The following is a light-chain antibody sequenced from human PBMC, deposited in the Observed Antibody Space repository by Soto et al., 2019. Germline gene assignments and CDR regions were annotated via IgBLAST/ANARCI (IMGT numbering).Light chain of an antibody. CDR1: SSDVGGYNY. CDR2: DVS. CDR3: SSYTSRSTVV. J-gene: IGLJ2*01. Sequence: QSVLTQPASVSGSPGQSITISCTGTSSDVGGYNYVSWHQQHPGKAPKLMIYDVSNRPSGVSNRFSGSKSGNTASLTSSGLQADDEADYYCSSYTSRSTVVFGGGTKVTVL. V-gene: IGLV2-14*01.